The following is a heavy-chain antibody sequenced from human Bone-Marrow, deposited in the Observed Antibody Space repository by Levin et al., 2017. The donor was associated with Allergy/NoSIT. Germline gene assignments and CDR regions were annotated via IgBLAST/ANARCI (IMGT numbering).Heavy chain of an antibody. V-gene: IGHV3-30-3*01. D-gene: IGHD3-10*01. J-gene: IGHJ6*02. CDR1: GFTFSSYA. CDR3: AREGFTMVRGVIITDYDYGMDV. Sequence: GGSLRLSCAASGFTFSSYAMHWVRQAPGKGLEWVAVISYDGSNKYYADSVKGRFTISRDNSKNTLYLQMNSLRAEDTAVYYCAREGFTMVRGVIITDYDYGMDVWGQGTTVTVSS. CDR2: ISYDGSNK.